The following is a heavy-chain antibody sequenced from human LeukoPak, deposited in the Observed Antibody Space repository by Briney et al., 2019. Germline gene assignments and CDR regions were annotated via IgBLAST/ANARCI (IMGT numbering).Heavy chain of an antibody. V-gene: IGHV4-4*07. CDR1: GGSISNYY. CDR2: IYTSGST. D-gene: IGHD3-10*01. CDR3: ARAGSLIGAYYYYYMDV. Sequence: SETLSLTCTVSGGSISNYYWSWIRQPAGKGLEWIGRIYTSGSTNYNPSLKSRVTMSVDTSKNHFSLKLSSVTAADTAVYYCARAGSLIGAYYYYYMDVWGKGTTVTISS. J-gene: IGHJ6*03.